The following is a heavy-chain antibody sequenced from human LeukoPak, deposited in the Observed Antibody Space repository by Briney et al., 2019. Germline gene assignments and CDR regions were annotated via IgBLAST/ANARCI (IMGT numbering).Heavy chain of an antibody. D-gene: IGHD4-23*01. V-gene: IGHV4-39*07. J-gene: IGHJ5*02. CDR2: MYYNGNT. CDR1: GGSISSSSYY. Sequence: SETLSLTCTVSGGSISSSSYYWGWIRQPPGKGLEWIGSMYYNGNTYYNPSLKSRVIMSVDTSKNQFSLKLSSVTAADTAVYYCVRDRDTTLVTLWFDPWGQGTLVTVSS. CDR3: VRDRDTTLVTLWFDP.